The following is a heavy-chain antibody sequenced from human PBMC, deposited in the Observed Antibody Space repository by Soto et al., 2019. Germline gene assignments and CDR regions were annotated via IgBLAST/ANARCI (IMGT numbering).Heavy chain of an antibody. J-gene: IGHJ4*02. CDR1: GFTFSSYA. Sequence: GGSLRLSCAASGFTFSSYAMHWVRQAPGKGLEWVAVISYSGSNKYYADSVKGRFTISRDNSKNTLYLQMNSLRAEDTALYYCAKGPSSGWGYFDYWGQGTLVTVSS. V-gene: IGHV3-30-3*01. CDR3: AKGPSSGWGYFDY. D-gene: IGHD6-19*01. CDR2: ISYSGSNK.